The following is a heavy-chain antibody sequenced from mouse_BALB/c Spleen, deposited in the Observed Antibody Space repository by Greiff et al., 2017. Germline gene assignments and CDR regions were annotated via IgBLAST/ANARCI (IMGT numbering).Heavy chain of an antibody. CDR1: GFTFSSYG. V-gene: IGHV5-6-3*01. CDR3: ARAAGFYAMDY. Sequence: EVQRVESGGGLVQPGGSLKLSCAASGFTFSSYGMSWVRQTPDKRLELVATINSNGGSTYYPDSVKGRFTISRDNAKNTLYLQMSSLKSEDTAMYYCARAAGFYAMDYWGQGTSVTVSS. CDR2: INSNGGST. J-gene: IGHJ4*01.